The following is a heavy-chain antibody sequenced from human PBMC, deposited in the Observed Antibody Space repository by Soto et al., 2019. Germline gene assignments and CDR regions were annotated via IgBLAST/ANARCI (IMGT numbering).Heavy chain of an antibody. J-gene: IGHJ3*02. V-gene: IGHV4-39*01. D-gene: IGHD3-16*01. CDR2: IYYSGST. Sequence: QLQLQESGPGLVKPSETLSLTCTVSGGSISSSSYYWGWIRQPPGKGLEWIGSIYYSGSTYYNPSLKSRVTISVDTSKNHFSLKLSSVTAADTAVYYCARLPTALDWGEGAFDIWGQGTMVTVSS. CDR3: ARLPTALDWGEGAFDI. CDR1: GGSISSSSYY.